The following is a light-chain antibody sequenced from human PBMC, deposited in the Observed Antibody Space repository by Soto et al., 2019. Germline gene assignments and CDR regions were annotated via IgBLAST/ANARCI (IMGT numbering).Light chain of an antibody. CDR3: QQRSNWPPIT. V-gene: IGKV3D-7*01. J-gene: IGKJ5*01. Sequence: EMVMTQSPATLSLSPGERATLSCRASQRVSSSYLSWYQQKPGQAPRLLIYGASTRATGIPARFSGSGSGTDFTLTISSLEPEDFAVYYCQQRSNWPPITFGQGTRLEIK. CDR2: GAS. CDR1: QRVSSSY.